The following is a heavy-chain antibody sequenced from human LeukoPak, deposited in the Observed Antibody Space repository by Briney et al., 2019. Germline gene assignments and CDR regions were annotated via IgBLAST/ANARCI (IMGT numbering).Heavy chain of an antibody. J-gene: IGHJ4*02. CDR3: ASSSRVAWYYDSSGYSFDY. V-gene: IGHV3-30*04. CDR2: ISYDGSNK. Sequence: GRSLRLSCAASGFTFSSYAMHWVRQAPGKGLEWVAVISYDGSNKYYADSVKGRFTISRDNAKNSLYLQMNSLRAEDTAVYYCASSSRVAWYYDSSGYSFDYWGQGTLVTVSS. D-gene: IGHD3-22*01. CDR1: GFTFSSYA.